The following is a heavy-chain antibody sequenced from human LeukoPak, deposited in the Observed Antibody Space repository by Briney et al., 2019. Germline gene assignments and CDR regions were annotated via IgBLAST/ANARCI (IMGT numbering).Heavy chain of an antibody. CDR3: ARRLLGYCSGGSCYSGYFQY. D-gene: IGHD2-15*01. J-gene: IGHJ1*01. V-gene: IGHV3-7*01. CDR2: IKQDGSEK. Sequence: GGSLRLSCAASGFTFSSYWMSWVRQAPGKGLEWVANIKQDGSEKYYVDSVKGRFTISRDNAKNSLYLQMNSLRAEDTAVYYCARRLLGYCSGGSCYSGYFQYWGQGTLVTVSS. CDR1: GFTFSSYW.